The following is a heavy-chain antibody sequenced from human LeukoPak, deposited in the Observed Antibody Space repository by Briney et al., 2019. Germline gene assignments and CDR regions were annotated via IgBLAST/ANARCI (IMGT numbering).Heavy chain of an antibody. D-gene: IGHD5-24*01. CDR2: INHSGST. J-gene: IGHJ4*02. V-gene: IGHV4-34*01. Sequence: SETLSLTCAVYGESFSGYYWSWIRQPPGKGLEWIGEINHSGSTNYNPSLKSRLTMSVDASKNQVSLKLRSVTAADTAVYYCARHPRDDQSGGFDSWGQGTLVIVSS. CDR3: ARHPRDDQSGGFDS. CDR1: GESFSGYY.